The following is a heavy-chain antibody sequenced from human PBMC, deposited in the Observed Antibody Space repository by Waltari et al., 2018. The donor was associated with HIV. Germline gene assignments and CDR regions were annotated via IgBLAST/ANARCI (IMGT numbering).Heavy chain of an antibody. CDR1: GFTFSSYA. CDR3: AKGVGSGSYDY. J-gene: IGHJ4*02. CDR2: ISGSGGST. D-gene: IGHD3-10*01. Sequence: EVQLLESGGGLVQPGGSLRLSCAASGFTFSSYAMRWVSAISGSGGSTYYADSVKGRFTISRDNSKNTLYLQMNSLRAEDTAVYYCAKGVGSGSYDYWGQGTLVTVSS. V-gene: IGHV3-23*01.